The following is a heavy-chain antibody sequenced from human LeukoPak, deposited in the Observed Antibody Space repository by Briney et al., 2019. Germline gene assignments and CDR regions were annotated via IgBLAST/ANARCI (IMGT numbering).Heavy chain of an antibody. V-gene: IGHV1-69*04. CDR2: IIPILGIA. CDR1: GDTFSSYA. D-gene: IGHD3-10*01. CDR3: ARGKRVTMVRGVTGGWFDP. Sequence: GASVKVSCKASGDTFSSYAISWVRQAPGQGLEWMGRIIPILGIANYAQKFQGRVTITADKSTSTAYMELSSLRSEDTAVYYCARGKRVTMVRGVTGGWFDPWGQGTLVTVSS. J-gene: IGHJ5*02.